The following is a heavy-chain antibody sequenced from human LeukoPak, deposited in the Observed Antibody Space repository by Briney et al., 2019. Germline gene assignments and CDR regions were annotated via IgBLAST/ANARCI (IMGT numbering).Heavy chain of an antibody. CDR1: SGSFSSYY. CDR3: ARGGYNIDWMKDAPDN. J-gene: IGHJ4*02. V-gene: IGHV4-34*01. CDR2: INHLGST. D-gene: IGHD3-9*01. Sequence: SETLSLTCGVYSGSFSSYYYNWIRQSPGKGLERIAEINHLGSTNYNPSLKSRVAISIDTSKSQFSLRLSSVTAADTAVYYCARGGYNIDWMKDAPDNWGQGTLVTVSS.